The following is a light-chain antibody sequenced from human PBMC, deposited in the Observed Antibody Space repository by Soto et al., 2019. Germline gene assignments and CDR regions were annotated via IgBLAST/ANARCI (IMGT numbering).Light chain of an antibody. CDR1: QNIGSK. J-gene: IGKJ5*01. CDR2: GAS. Sequence: EILMTQSPDTLSVSPGERATLSWRASQNIGSKLAWYQQKFGQAPRLLIYGASTMATGIPARFRGSGSGTEFTLTISSLQSEDFEVYYCQQYKNWPITFGQGTRLEIK. V-gene: IGKV3D-15*01. CDR3: QQYKNWPIT.